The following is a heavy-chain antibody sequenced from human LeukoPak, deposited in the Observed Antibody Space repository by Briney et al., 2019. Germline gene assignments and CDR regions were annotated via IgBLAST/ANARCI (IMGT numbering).Heavy chain of an antibody. D-gene: IGHD1-26*01. J-gene: IGHJ4*02. CDR1: GGSISSNDYY. V-gene: IGHV4-39*07. CDR2: LYYSGNT. Sequence: SETLSLTCTVSGGSISSNDYYWGWIRQPPGKGLEWIGSLYYSGNTYYSPSLKSRVTISVDTSKDQFSLKLSSVTAADTAVYYCARGHTGGATPRFDYWGQGTLVTVSS. CDR3: ARGHTGGATPRFDY.